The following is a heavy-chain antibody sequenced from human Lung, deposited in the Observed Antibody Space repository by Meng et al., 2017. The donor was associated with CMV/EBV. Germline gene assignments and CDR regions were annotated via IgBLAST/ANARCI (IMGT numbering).Heavy chain of an antibody. CDR3: ARDLFHLVEY. CDR1: GYRFSAYY. D-gene: IGHD6-6*01. V-gene: IGHV1-2*02. J-gene: IGHJ4*02. Sequence: ASXXVSCKASGYRFSAYYMHWVRQAPGQGLEWMGWINPNNGDTKYAQKFQGSVTMTRDTSITTAYMEVGRLKSDDTAIYYCARDLFHLVEYWGQGTLVTVSS. CDR2: INPNNGDT.